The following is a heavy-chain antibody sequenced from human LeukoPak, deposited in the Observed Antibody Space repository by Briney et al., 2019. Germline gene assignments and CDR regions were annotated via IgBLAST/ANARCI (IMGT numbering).Heavy chain of an antibody. Sequence: ASVKVSCKASGYTFTGYYMHWVRQAPGQGLEWMGWINPNSGGTNYAQKFQGRVTMTRDTSISTAYMELSRLRSDDTAVYYCARRDCSGGSCYSDCWGQGTLVTVSS. J-gene: IGHJ4*02. D-gene: IGHD2-15*01. V-gene: IGHV1-2*02. CDR3: ARRDCSGGSCYSDC. CDR1: GYTFTGYY. CDR2: INPNSGGT.